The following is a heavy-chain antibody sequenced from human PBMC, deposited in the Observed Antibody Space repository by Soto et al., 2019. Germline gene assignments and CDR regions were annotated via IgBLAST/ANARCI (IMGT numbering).Heavy chain of an antibody. CDR3: ARGREYCSGGSCYSSHDAFDI. CDR2: ISYDGSNK. Sequence: QVQLVESGGGVVQPGRSLRLSCAASGFTFSSYGMHWVRQAPGKGLEWVAVISYDGSNKYYADSVKGRFTISRDNSKNTLYLQMNSLRAEDTAVYYCARGREYCSGGSCYSSHDAFDIWGQGTMVTVSS. D-gene: IGHD2-15*01. V-gene: IGHV3-30*19. CDR1: GFTFSSYG. J-gene: IGHJ3*02.